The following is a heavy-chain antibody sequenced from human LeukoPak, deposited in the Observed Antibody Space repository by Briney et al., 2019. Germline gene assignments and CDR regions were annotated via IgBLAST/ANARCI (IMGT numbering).Heavy chain of an antibody. CDR2: INPNSGGT. J-gene: IGHJ5*02. V-gene: IGHV1-2*02. CDR1: GYTFTGYY. Sequence: GASVKVSCKASGYTFTGYYMHWVRQAPGQGLEWMGWINPNSGGTNYAQKFQGRVTMTRDTSISTAYMELSRLRSDDTAVYYCARANAAAGINWFDPWGQGTLVTVSS. CDR3: ARANAAAGINWFDP. D-gene: IGHD6-13*01.